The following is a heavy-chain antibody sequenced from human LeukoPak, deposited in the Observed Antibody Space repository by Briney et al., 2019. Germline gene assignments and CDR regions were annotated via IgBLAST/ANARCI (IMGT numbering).Heavy chain of an antibody. V-gene: IGHV3-7*03. J-gene: IGHJ4*02. CDR2: IKQDGSEK. Sequence: GGSLRLSCAASGFSFSTYWMSWVRQAPGKGLQWVANIKQDGSEKNYVDSVKGRFTISRDNAQSSLYLQMNSLRAEDTAVYYCARARLTLAREVIIKADYWGQGILVTVSS. D-gene: IGHD3-10*01. CDR3: ARARLTLAREVIIKADY. CDR1: GFSFSTYW.